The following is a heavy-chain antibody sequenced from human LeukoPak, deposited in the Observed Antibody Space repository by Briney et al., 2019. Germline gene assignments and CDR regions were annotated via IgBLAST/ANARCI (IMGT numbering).Heavy chain of an antibody. J-gene: IGHJ5*02. D-gene: IGHD6-25*01. Sequence: QTGGSLRLSCAASGFTFSDYSMNWVRQAPGKGLEWVSYISGSSSPIFYADSVKGRFTVSRDNAKNSLYLQMNSLRAEDTAMYYCAREPAAAGKNWFDPWGQGTLVTVSS. CDR1: GFTFSDYS. CDR3: AREPAAAGKNWFDP. CDR2: ISGSSSPI. V-gene: IGHV3-48*04.